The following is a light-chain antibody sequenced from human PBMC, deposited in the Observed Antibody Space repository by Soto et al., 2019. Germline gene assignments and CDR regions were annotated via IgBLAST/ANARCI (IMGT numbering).Light chain of an antibody. J-gene: IGLJ3*02. Sequence: QTVVTQEPSFSVSPGGTVTLTCGLSSGSVSTSYYPSWYQQNPGQAPRTLIYSTNTSSSGVPDRFSGSILGNKAALTITGAQADDESDYYCVLYMGSCFWVCGGGTKVTVL. CDR1: SGSVSTSYY. CDR3: VLYMGSCFWV. V-gene: IGLV8-61*01. CDR2: STN.